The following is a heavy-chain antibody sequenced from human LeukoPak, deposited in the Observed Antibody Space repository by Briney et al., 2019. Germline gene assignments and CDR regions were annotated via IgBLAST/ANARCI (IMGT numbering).Heavy chain of an antibody. Sequence: GGSLRLSCAAAGFTFSSNAMSWVRQAPGRGLEWVSVIYSDGSRNYADSVKGRLTISRDNTKNTVYLQMNNLRAEDTAVYYCARAETAAGSYWGQGTLVTVSS. CDR3: ARAETAAGSY. J-gene: IGHJ4*02. V-gene: IGHV3-53*01. CDR2: IYSDGSR. CDR1: GFTFSSNA. D-gene: IGHD6-13*01.